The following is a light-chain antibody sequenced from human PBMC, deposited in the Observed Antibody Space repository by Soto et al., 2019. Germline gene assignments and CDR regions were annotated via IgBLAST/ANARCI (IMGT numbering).Light chain of an antibody. J-gene: IGLJ1*01. CDR2: DDN. Sequence: QSVLTQPPSVSAAPGQKVTISCSGSSSNIGGNSVSWYQQLPGTASKLLIYDDNKRPSGIPDRFSGSKSGTSATLGITGFQTGDEADYYCGSWDSSLSAYVVGTGTKV. CDR3: GSWDSSLSAYV. CDR1: SSNIGGNS. V-gene: IGLV1-51*01.